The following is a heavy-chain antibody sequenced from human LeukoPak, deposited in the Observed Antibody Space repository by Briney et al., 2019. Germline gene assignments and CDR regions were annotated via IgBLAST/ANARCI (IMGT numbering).Heavy chain of an antibody. Sequence: GGSLRLSCEASGFSFSSYNMDWVRQTPGKGLEWISSITTSSTYTFYADSVKGRFTISRDNARNSLYLQMNSLRVEDTAVYYCAKVAKYYYGSETYYFFEHWGQGTPVTASS. CDR2: ITTSSTYT. V-gene: IGHV3-21*01. J-gene: IGHJ4*02. CDR1: GFSFSSYN. D-gene: IGHD3-10*01. CDR3: AKVAKYYYGSETYYFFEH.